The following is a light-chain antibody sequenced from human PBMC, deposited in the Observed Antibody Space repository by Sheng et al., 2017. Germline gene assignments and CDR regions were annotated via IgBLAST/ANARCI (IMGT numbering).Light chain of an antibody. CDR1: NKNY. CDR3: QQSFGSPLT. Sequence: DIVMTQSPDSLAVSLGERATINNKNYLVWYHQKPGQPPKLLIYWASFRESGVPDRFTGSGSGTDFTLTINSLQPEDVAVYYCQQSFGSPLTFGGGTKVEIK. J-gene: IGKJ4*01. CDR2: WAS. V-gene: IGKV4-1*01.